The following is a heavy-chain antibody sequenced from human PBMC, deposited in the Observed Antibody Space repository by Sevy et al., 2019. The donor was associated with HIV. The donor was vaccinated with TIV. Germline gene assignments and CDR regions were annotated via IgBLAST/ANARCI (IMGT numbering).Heavy chain of an antibody. CDR2: INPNSGGT. J-gene: IGHJ6*02. CDR1: GYTFTGYY. Sequence: ASVKVSCKASGYTFTGYYMHWVRQAPGQGLEWMGRINPNSGGTNYAQKFQGRVTMTRDTSISTAYMELSRLRSDDTAVYYCASRLGYCSGGSCSPGGYYYGMDVWGQGTTVTVSS. CDR3: ASRLGYCSGGSCSPGGYYYGMDV. V-gene: IGHV1-2*06. D-gene: IGHD2-15*01.